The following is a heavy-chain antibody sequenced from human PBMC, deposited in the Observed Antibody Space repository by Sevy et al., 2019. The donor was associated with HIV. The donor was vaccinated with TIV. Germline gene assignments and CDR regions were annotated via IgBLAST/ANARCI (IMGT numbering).Heavy chain of an antibody. CDR1: GFTFGNHA. D-gene: IGHD3-22*01. Sequence: GGSLRLSCAASGFTFGNHAIHWVRQAPGKGLEWVAIISFDGRNEHYADSVKGRFTISRDNSKNTVYLQMTRLRAEDTAVYYCAKDVYDSSGYYPMGAFDIWGQGTMVTVSS. J-gene: IGHJ3*02. CDR3: AKDVYDSSGYYPMGAFDI. V-gene: IGHV3-30*04. CDR2: ISFDGRNE.